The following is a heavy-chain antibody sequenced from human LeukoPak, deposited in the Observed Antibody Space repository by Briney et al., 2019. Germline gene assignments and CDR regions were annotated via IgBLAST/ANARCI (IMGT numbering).Heavy chain of an antibody. J-gene: IGHJ4*02. Sequence: PGGSLRLSCAASGFTFSSYAMSWVRQAPGKGLEWVSAISGSGGSTYYADSVKGRFTISRDNSKNTLYLQMNSLRAEDTAVYYCAKDRYSSGWVYVFCYWSQGTLVTVSS. CDR3: AKDRYSSGWVYVFCY. D-gene: IGHD6-19*01. V-gene: IGHV3-23*01. CDR2: ISGSGGST. CDR1: GFTFSSYA.